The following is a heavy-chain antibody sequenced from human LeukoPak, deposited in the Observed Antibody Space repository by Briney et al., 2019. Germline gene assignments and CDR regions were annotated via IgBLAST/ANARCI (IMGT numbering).Heavy chain of an antibody. D-gene: IGHD1-7*01. CDR2: VYTSGIT. V-gene: IGHV4-61*02. CDR1: SGSVNSGSYC. CDR3: ARGLNSAPSYYFDS. Sequence: TSQTLSLTCTVSSGSVNSGSYCWTWIRQPAGKGLEWIGRVYTSGITDYNPSLKSRVAISVDTSKNQFSLELSSVTAADTAVYYCARGLNSAPSYYFDSWGQGTLVTVFS. J-gene: IGHJ4*02.